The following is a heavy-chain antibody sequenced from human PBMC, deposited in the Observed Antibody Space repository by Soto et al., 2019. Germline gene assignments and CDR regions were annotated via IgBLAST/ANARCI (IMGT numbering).Heavy chain of an antibody. J-gene: IGHJ5*02. CDR1: GYSFTIYW. D-gene: IGHD6-6*01. V-gene: IGHV5-51*01. CDR3: ERLDRSSYGRWHDP. Sequence: GASMRISWKCAGYSFTIYWSGWVSQMPGKGLEWMGIIDPGDSDTRYSPSWQGQVTISADKSISTAYLQWSSLKASDTAMYYCERLDRSSYGRWHDPWRQRTLVTAS. CDR2: IDPGDSDT.